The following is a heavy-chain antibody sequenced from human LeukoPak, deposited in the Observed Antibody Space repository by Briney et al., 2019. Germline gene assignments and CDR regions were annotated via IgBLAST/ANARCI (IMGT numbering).Heavy chain of an antibody. CDR3: ARVRVSGVDFGDYDEVF. J-gene: IGHJ4*02. CDR1: GGTFSTYA. V-gene: IGHV1-69*13. Sequence: SVKVSCKASGGTFSTYAITWVRQAPGQGLEWMGGLIPNFGTARGAQKFQGRVTITADESTSTAYMELSSLRSEDTAVYYCARVRVSGVDFGDYDEVFWGQGTLVTVSS. D-gene: IGHD4-17*01. CDR2: LIPNFGTA.